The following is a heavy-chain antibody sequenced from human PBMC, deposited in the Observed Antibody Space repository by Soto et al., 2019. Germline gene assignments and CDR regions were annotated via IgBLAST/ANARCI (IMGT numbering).Heavy chain of an antibody. CDR3: AKPYDYGWGSSVDY. Sequence: QVQLVESGGGVVQPGRSLRLSCAASGFTFSSYGMHWVRQAPGKGLEWVAVISYDGSNKYYADSVKGRFTISRDNSKNTLYLQMNSLRAEDTAVYYCAKPYDYGWGSSVDYWGQGTLVTVSS. D-gene: IGHD3-16*01. V-gene: IGHV3-30*18. CDR2: ISYDGSNK. CDR1: GFTFSSYG. J-gene: IGHJ4*02.